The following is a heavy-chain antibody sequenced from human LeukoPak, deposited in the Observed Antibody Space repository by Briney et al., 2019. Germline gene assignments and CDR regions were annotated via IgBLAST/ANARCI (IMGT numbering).Heavy chain of an antibody. CDR3: ARTTEDCSSTSCYQYWFDP. Sequence: NPSETLSLTCTVSGGSISSSSYYWGWIRQPPGKGLEWIGYIYYSGSTSYNPSLKSRVTMSVDTSKKQISLKVRSVTAADTAVYYCARTTEDCSSTSCYQYWFDPWGQGTLVTVSS. CDR2: IYYSGST. D-gene: IGHD2-2*01. CDR1: GGSISSSSYY. V-gene: IGHV4-61*05. J-gene: IGHJ5*02.